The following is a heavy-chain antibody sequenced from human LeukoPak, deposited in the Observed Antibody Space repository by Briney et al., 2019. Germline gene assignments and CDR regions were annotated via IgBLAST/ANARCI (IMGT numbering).Heavy chain of an antibody. J-gene: IGHJ4*02. V-gene: IGHV3-23*01. Sequence: GGSLRLSCAASGFTLRDYAMIWVRQAPGKGLEWISAISGTGGSGDSTYYADSVKGRFTISRDNSKITLYLQMNSLRAEDTAVYHCAKDFYSVTYPRFDYWGQGTLVTVSS. D-gene: IGHD4-23*01. CDR1: GFTLRDYA. CDR2: ISGTGGSGDST. CDR3: AKDFYSVTYPRFDY.